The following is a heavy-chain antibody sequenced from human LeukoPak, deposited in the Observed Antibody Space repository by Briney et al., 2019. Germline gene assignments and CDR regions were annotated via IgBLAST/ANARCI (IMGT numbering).Heavy chain of an antibody. CDR3: ASDLRISEGVRYGENYYYGMDV. Sequence: HTGGSLRLSCAASGFTFRSYSMNWVRQAPGKGLVWVSRINSDGSSTSYADSVKGRFTISRDNAKNTLYLQMNSLRAEDTAVYYCASDLRISEGVRYGENYYYGMDVWGQGTTVTVSS. CDR1: GFTFRSYS. V-gene: IGHV3-74*01. D-gene: IGHD3-10*01. CDR2: INSDGSST. J-gene: IGHJ6*02.